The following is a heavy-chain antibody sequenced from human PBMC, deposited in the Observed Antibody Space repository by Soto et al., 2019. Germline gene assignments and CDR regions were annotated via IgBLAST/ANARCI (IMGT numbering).Heavy chain of an antibody. Sequence: PSETLSLTCAVYGGSLSGYWSWIRQPPGKGLEWIGYIYYSGSTYYNPSLKSRVTISVDTSKNQFSLKLSSVTAADTAVYYCAVVVPARFDYWGQGNLVTFS. CDR3: AVVVPARFDY. CDR2: IYYSGST. J-gene: IGHJ4*02. D-gene: IGHD2-2*01. V-gene: IGHV4-59*06. CDR1: GGSLSGY.